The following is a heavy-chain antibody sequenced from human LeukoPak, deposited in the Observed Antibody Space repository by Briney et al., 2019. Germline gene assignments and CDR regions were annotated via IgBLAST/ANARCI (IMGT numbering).Heavy chain of an antibody. CDR2: INPNSGGT. CDR3: ARRQSIAARPFDY. D-gene: IGHD6-6*01. J-gene: IGHJ4*02. V-gene: IGHV1-2*02. CDR1: GYTFTGNY. Sequence: GASVKVSCKASGYTFTGNYMHWVRQASGQGLERMGWINPNSGGTNYAQKFQGRVTMTRDTSISTAYMELSRLRSDDTAVYYCARRQSIAARPFDYWGQGTLVTVSS.